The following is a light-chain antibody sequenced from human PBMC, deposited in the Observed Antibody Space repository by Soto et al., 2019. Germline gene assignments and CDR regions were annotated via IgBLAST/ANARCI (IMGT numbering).Light chain of an antibody. CDR2: DVS. Sequence: QPVLTQPASVSGSPGQSITISCTGTSSDVGGYNYVSRYQQHPGKAPKLMIYDVSNRPSGVSNRFSGSKSGNTASLTISGLQAEDEADYYCSSYTSSSTVVFGGGTKLTVL. CDR3: SSYTSSSTVV. V-gene: IGLV2-14*01. J-gene: IGLJ2*01. CDR1: SSDVGGYNY.